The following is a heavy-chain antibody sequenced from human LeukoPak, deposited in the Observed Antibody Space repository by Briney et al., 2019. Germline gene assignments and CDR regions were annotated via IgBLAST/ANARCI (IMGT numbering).Heavy chain of an antibody. V-gene: IGHV4-61*02. CDR1: GGSISSGSYY. D-gene: IGHD2-15*01. Sequence: PSETLSLTCTVSGGSISSGSYYWSWIRQPAGKGLEWIGRIYTSGSTNYNPSLKSRVTMSVDTSKNQFSLKLSSVTAADTAVYYCARDLMIRDVVVVAATGWFDPWGQGTLVTVSS. CDR3: ARDLMIRDVVVVAATGWFDP. J-gene: IGHJ5*02. CDR2: IYTSGST.